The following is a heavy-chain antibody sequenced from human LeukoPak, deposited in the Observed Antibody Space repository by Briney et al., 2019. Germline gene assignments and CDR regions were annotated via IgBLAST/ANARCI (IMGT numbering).Heavy chain of an antibody. J-gene: IGHJ4*02. CDR3: ARSRGTFFPHDY. CDR2: IYSGGGT. Sequence: GGSLRLSCAVSGFTVSSNYMSWDRQAPGKGLEWVSVIYSGGGTYYADSVKGRFTISRDNSKNTVYLQMNSLRVEDTAVYYCARSRGTFFPHDYWGQGTLVTVTS. CDR1: GFTVSSNY. D-gene: IGHD3-10*01. V-gene: IGHV3-66*01.